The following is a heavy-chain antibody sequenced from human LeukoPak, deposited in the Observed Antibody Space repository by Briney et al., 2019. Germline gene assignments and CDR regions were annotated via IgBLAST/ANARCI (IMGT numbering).Heavy chain of an antibody. D-gene: IGHD2-15*01. CDR3: ARHSTGDCSGSSCPFYFCD. CDR2: IYYTGSA. Sequence: PSETLSLTCTVSGGSISSYFWSWIRQPPGKGLEWIGYIYYTGSANYSPSLESRVTMSVDTSKNQFSLNLRSMTAADTAVYYCARHSTGDCSGSSCPFYFCDWGPGILVTLSS. V-gene: IGHV4-59*08. CDR1: GGSISSYF. J-gene: IGHJ4*02.